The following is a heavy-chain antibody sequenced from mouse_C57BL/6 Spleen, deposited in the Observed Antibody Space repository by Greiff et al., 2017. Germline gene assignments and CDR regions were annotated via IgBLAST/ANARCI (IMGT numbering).Heavy chain of an antibody. V-gene: IGHV5-4*01. CDR1: GFTFSSYA. CDR2: ISDGGSYT. CDR3: ARDGDDGYSRGYFDY. Sequence: EVKLVESGGGLVKPGGSLKLSCAASGFTFSSYAMSWVRQTPEKRLEWVATISDGGSYTYYPDNVKGRFTISRDNAKNNLYLQMSHLKSEDTAMYYCARDGDDGYSRGYFDYWGQGTTLTVSS. D-gene: IGHD2-3*01. J-gene: IGHJ2*01.